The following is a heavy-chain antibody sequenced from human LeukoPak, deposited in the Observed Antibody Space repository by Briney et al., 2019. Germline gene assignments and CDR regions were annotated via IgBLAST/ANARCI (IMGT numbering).Heavy chain of an antibody. J-gene: IGHJ4*02. D-gene: IGHD3-22*01. CDR1: GFIFSNYG. CDR2: TWFDGSNQ. Sequence: GGSLRLSCAASGFIFSNYGMHWVRQAPGKGLEWVAVTWFDGSNQYHADAVKGRFTISRDNSKNTLYLQMSSLRAEDTALYYCARDDFAGDSSGYIDYWGQGTLVTVSS. CDR3: ARDDFAGDSSGYIDY. V-gene: IGHV3-33*01.